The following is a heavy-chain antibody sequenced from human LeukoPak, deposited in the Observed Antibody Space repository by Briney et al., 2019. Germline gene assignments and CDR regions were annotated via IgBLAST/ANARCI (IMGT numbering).Heavy chain of an antibody. CDR1: GYTFTSYY. J-gene: IGHJ4*02. CDR3: GRGLDQDIVVVPAAPLGY. CDR2: INPSGGST. V-gene: IGHV1-46*01. D-gene: IGHD2-2*01. Sequence: ASVKVSCKASGYTFTSYYMHWVRQAPGQGLEWMGIINPSGGSTSYAQKFQGRVTMTRDTSTSTVYMELSSLRSEDTAVYYCGRGLDQDIVVVPAAPLGYWGKGTLVPVSS.